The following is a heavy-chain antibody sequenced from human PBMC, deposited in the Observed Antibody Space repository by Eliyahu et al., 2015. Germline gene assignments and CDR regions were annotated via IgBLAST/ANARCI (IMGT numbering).Heavy chain of an antibody. V-gene: IGHV2-70*01. CDR3: ARIRGVTKAPDY. CDR2: IDWDDDK. CDR1: GFSLSTSGMC. Sequence: QVTLRESGPALVKPTQTLTLTCTFPGFSLSTSGMCVSWIRQPPGKALEWLALIDWDDDKYYSTSLKTRLTISKDTSKNQVVLTMTNMDPVDTATYYCARIRGVTKAPDYWGQGTLVTVSS. J-gene: IGHJ4*02. D-gene: IGHD2-21*02.